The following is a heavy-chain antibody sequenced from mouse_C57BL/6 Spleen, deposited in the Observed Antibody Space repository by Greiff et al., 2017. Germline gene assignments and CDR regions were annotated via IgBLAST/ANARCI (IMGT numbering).Heavy chain of an antibody. D-gene: IGHD2-3*01. Sequence: EVKVVESGGGLVKPGGSLKLSCAASGFTFSDYGMHWVRQAPGKGLEWVAYISSGSSTIYYADTVKGRFTISRDNAKNTLFLQMTSLSSEDTDMYYCARPDGYYPWYFDVWGTGTTVTVSS. J-gene: IGHJ1*03. CDR2: ISSGSSTI. V-gene: IGHV5-17*01. CDR3: ARPDGYYPWYFDV. CDR1: GFTFSDYG.